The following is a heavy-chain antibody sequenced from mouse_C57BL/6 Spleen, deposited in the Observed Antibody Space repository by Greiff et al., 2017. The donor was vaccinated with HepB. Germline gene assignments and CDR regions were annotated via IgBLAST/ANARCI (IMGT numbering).Heavy chain of an antibody. J-gene: IGHJ4*01. Sequence: EAGGGLVQPKGSLKLSCAVLGFTFNTHAMHRVRQAPGKGLEWAARIRSKSSNYATYYVDSVKDRFTISRDDSQSMLYLQMNNLKTEDTAMYYCVRDGYFAMDYWGQGTSVTVSS. CDR2: IRSKSSNYAT. V-gene: IGHV10-3*01. CDR1: GFTFNTHA. CDR3: VRDGYFAMDY.